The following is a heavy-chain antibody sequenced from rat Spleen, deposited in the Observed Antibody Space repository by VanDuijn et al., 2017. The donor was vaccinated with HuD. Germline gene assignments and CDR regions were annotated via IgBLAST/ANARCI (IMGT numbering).Heavy chain of an antibody. V-gene: IGHV3-1*01. CDR1: DHSITTGY. CDR3: AREGATVDY. CDR2: ISYSGST. Sequence: EVQLQESGPGLVKPSQSLSLTCSVTDHSITTGYRWNWIRKFPGNKMEWIGHISYSGSTSYNPSLKSRISITRDTSKNQFFLQLNSVTTEDTATYYCAREGATVDYWGQGVMVTVSS. D-gene: IGHD1-8*01. J-gene: IGHJ2*01.